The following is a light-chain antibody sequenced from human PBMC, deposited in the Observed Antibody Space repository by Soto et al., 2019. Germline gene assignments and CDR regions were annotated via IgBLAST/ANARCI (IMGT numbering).Light chain of an antibody. CDR3: QQYYTTPWT. V-gene: IGKV4-1*01. CDR1: QSVLYSSSNKNH. Sequence: DIVMTQSPDSLAGSLGERATINCKSSQSVLYSSSNKNHLAWYQQKPGQPPNLLIYWASTRESGVPDRFSGSGSGTNFTLTISSLQAEDVAVYYCQQYYTTPWTFGQGTKVDIK. CDR2: WAS. J-gene: IGKJ1*01.